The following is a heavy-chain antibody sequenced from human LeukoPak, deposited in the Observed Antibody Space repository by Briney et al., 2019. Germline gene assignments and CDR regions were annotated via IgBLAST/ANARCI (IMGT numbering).Heavy chain of an antibody. V-gene: IGHV3-48*03. J-gene: IGHJ4*02. CDR3: ARDPKPGIAAAGSSPGY. CDR2: ISSSGSTI. Sequence: GGSLRLSCAASGFTFSSYEMHWVRQAPGKGLEWISYISSSGSTIYYADSVKGRFTISRDNAKNSLYLQMNSLRAEDTAVYYCARDPKPGIAAAGSSPGYWGQGTLVTVSS. CDR1: GFTFSSYE. D-gene: IGHD6-13*01.